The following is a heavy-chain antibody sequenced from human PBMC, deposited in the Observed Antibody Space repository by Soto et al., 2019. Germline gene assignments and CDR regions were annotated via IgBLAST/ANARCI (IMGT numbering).Heavy chain of an antibody. D-gene: IGHD3-3*01. CDR3: AHRLTRSGYDAFDV. CDR1: GFSLYTSTVG. V-gene: IGHV2-5*02. CDR2: IYWDDDR. Sequence: QITLKESGRTLVEPTQSLTLTCTFSGFSLYTSTVGVGWVRQPRGKALEWLALIYWDDDRRYSPSLKNRLTITKDASKNQVVLTVNNMDPVDTGTYYWAHRLTRSGYDAFDVWGQGILVTVSS. J-gene: IGHJ3*01.